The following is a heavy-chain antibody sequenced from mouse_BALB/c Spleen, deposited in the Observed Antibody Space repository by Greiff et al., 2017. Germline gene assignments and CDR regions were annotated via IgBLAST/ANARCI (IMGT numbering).Heavy chain of an antibody. V-gene: IGHV5-4*02. CDR3: ARALYGNYDYYAMDY. D-gene: IGHD2-1*01. J-gene: IGHJ4*01. Sequence: DVKLQESGGGLVKPGGSLKLSCAASGFTFSDYYMYWVRQTPEKRLEWVATISDGGSYTYYPDSVKGRFTISRDNAKNNLYLQMSSLKSEDTAMYYCARALYGNYDYYAMDYWGQGTSVTVSS. CDR1: GFTFSDYY. CDR2: ISDGGSYT.